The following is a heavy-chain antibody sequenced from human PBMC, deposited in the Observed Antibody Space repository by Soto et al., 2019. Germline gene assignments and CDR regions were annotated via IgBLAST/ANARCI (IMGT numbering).Heavy chain of an antibody. D-gene: IGHD6-13*01. CDR2: IYHSGST. CDR3: ARADHVSWPVNWFDP. Sequence: QLQLQESGSGLVKPSQTLSLTCAVSGGSISSGGYSWSWIRQPPGKGLEWIGYIYHSGSTYYNPSLKSRVTISVDRSKNQFSLKLSSVTAADTAVYYCARADHVSWPVNWFDPWGQGTLVTVSS. CDR1: GGSISSGGYS. J-gene: IGHJ5*02. V-gene: IGHV4-30-2*01.